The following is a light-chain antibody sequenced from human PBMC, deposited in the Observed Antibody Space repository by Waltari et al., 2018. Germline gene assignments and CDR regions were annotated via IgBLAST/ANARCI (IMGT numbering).Light chain of an antibody. CDR3: CSYAGSSAYV. Sequence: QSALTQPASVSGSPGQSITTSCTGTSRDVGSSNLVSWYQQHPGKAPKLMIYEGSKRPSGVSNRFSGSKSGNTASLTISGLQAEDEADYYCCSYAGSSAYVFGTGTKVTVL. V-gene: IGLV2-23*01. J-gene: IGLJ1*01. CDR1: SRDVGSSNL. CDR2: EGS.